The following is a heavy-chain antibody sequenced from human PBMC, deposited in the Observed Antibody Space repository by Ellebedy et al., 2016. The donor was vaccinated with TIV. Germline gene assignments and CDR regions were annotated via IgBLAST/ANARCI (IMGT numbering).Heavy chain of an antibody. Sequence: GESLKISCAASGFSFNYHWMGWVRQAPGKGLEWVAFIKEDGGESHYVDSVKGRFTISRDNAKNSLYLQMNSLRAEDTAVYYCARVPWGSGAVNWFDPWGQGTLVTVSA. CDR2: IKEDGGES. CDR3: ARVPWGSGAVNWFDP. D-gene: IGHD3-10*01. J-gene: IGHJ5*02. CDR1: GFSFNYHW. V-gene: IGHV3-7*01.